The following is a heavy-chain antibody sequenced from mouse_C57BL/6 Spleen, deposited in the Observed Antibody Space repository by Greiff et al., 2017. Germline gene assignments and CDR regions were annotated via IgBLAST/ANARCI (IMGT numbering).Heavy chain of an antibody. CDR3: TRNGIYDYCAMDV. Sequence: VQLQESGAELVKPGASVKISCKASGYAFSSYRMNWVKQRPGKGLEWIGHINPGGGDTNYNGKFKGKATLTADKSSSTAYMQRSSLSSEDSAVYCGTRNGIYDYCAMDVWGKGTSVTVSS. J-gene: IGHJ4*01. D-gene: IGHD1-1*01. CDR1: GYAFSSYR. CDR2: INPGGGDT. V-gene: IGHV1-80*01.